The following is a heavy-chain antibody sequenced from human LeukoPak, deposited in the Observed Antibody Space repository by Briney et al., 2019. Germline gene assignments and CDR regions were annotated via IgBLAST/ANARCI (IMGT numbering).Heavy chain of an antibody. D-gene: IGHD5-24*01. CDR3: ARDGYNNNDAFDI. V-gene: IGHV4-61*02. CDR2: IYSSGST. J-gene: IGHJ3*02. CDR1: GGSISSDNYY. Sequence: SETLSLTCTVSGGSISSDNYYWSWIRQPAGKGLEWIGRIYSSGSTNYNPSIKSRVTISLDTSKNQFSLRLTSVTAADTAVYYCARDGYNNNDAFDIWGQGTMVTVSS.